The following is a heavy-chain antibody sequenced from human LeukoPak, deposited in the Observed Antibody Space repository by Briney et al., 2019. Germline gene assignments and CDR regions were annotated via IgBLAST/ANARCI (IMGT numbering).Heavy chain of an antibody. V-gene: IGHV3-30*18. J-gene: IGHJ4*02. CDR3: ANARQPYGDYDFDY. CDR2: ISYDGSNK. D-gene: IGHD4-17*01. Sequence: PGRSLRLSCAASGFTFSSYGMHWVRQAPGKGLEWVAVISYDGSNKYYADSVKGRFTISRDNFTNTLYLQMNSLRAEETAVYYCANARQPYGDYDFDYWGKETLVTVSS. CDR1: GFTFSSYG.